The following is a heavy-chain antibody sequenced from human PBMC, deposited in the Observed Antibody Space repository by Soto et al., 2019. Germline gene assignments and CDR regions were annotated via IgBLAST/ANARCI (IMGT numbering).Heavy chain of an antibody. Sequence: QVQLQESGPGLVKPSETLSLTCTVSGGSISSNYWSWIRQLPGKGLEWIGYIYYSGSTIYNPSLRSRVTISVDTSKNQFSLELSSVTAADTAVYYCARDRGGSSWFDYWGQGTLVTVSS. CDR2: IYYSGST. J-gene: IGHJ4*02. V-gene: IGHV4-59*01. D-gene: IGHD6-13*01. CDR1: GGSISSNY. CDR3: ARDRGGSSWFDY.